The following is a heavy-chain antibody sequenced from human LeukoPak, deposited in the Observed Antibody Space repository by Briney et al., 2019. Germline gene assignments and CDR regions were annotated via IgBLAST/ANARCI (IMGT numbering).Heavy chain of an antibody. J-gene: IGHJ6*03. CDR3: AKNYGSGSSVKYYYYMDV. V-gene: IGHV3-23*01. D-gene: IGHD3-10*01. CDR2: ISASGGST. CDR1: GFTFTNYA. Sequence: GGSLRLSCAASGFTFTNYAMSWVRQSPKKGLEWVSVISASGGSTNYAGSVKGRFTISRDNSKNTLYLQMNSLRAEDSAVYYCAKNYGSGSSVKYYYYMDVWGKGTTVTVSS.